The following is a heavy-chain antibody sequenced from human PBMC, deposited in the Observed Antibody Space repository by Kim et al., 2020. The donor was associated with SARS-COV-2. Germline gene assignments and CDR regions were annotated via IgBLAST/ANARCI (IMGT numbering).Heavy chain of an antibody. D-gene: IGHD2-2*01. Sequence: KGRFTISRDNAKNSLYLQMNSLRAEDTAVYYCARDLYCSSTSCFTRGFDYWGQGTLVTVSS. J-gene: IGHJ4*02. CDR3: ARDLYCSSTSCFTRGFDY. V-gene: IGHV3-11*06.